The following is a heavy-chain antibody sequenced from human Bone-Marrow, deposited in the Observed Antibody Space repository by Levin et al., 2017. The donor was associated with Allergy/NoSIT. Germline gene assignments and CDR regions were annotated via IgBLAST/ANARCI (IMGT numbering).Heavy chain of an antibody. V-gene: IGHV3-74*01. J-gene: IGHJ3*02. Sequence: GGSLRLSCAASGFDFSIYWMHWVRRAPGKGLVWVSRINYDGGTTTYADSVKGRFTISRDNAKNTLYLHMNSLRAEDTAVYYCARESDCTSTRCYSAAFDIWGQGTTVTVSS. D-gene: IGHD2-2*02. CDR3: ARESDCTSTRCYSAAFDI. CDR1: GFDFSIYW. CDR2: INYDGGTT.